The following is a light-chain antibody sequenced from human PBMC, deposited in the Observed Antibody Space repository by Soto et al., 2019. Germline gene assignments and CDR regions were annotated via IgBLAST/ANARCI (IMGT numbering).Light chain of an antibody. CDR2: GNT. V-gene: IGLV1-40*01. Sequence: QLVLTQPPSVSGAPGQRVTISCTGSSSNIGSTYDVQWYQQLPGTAPKLLIHGNTDRPSGVPDRFSGSKSGTSASLALTGLQADDEADYYCQSYDDSLSVHYVFGTGTKLTVL. J-gene: IGLJ1*01. CDR3: QSYDDSLSVHYV. CDR1: SSNIGSTYD.